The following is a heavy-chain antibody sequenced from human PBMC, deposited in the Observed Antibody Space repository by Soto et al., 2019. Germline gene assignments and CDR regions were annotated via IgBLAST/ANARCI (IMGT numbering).Heavy chain of an antibody. CDR2: VSGTGDDT. Sequence: EVQLLESGGGLVQPGGSLRLSCAASGFIFTTYAMNWVRQAPGKGLEWVSFVSGTGDDTYYADSVKGRFTISRNNSKNTVLLQRISLRAEDTAAYYCANVNSRAGYAGYYFHYWGQGPLVTVSS. J-gene: IGHJ4*02. CDR3: ANVNSRAGYAGYYFHY. V-gene: IGHV3-23*01. CDR1: GFIFTTYA. D-gene: IGHD6-19*01.